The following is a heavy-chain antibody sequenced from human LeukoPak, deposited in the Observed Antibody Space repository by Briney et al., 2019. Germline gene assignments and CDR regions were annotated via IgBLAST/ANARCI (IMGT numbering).Heavy chain of an antibody. J-gene: IGHJ1*01. CDR2: IYYSGST. D-gene: IGHD3-3*01. CDR1: GGSISSSSYY. CDR3: ARQERFLEWSPAYFQH. Sequence: TSETLSLTCTVSGGSISSSSYYWGWIRQPPGKGLEWIGSIYYSGSTYYNPSLNSRVTISVDTSKNQFSLKLSSVTAADTAVYYCARQERFLEWSPAYFQHWGQGTLVTVSS. V-gene: IGHV4-39*01.